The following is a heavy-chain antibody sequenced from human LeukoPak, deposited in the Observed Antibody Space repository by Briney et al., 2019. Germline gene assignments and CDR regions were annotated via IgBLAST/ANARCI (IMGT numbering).Heavy chain of an antibody. CDR1: GGYFSGYY. CDR3: ARTIASAGTRRYFQH. CDR2: INHSGST. D-gene: IGHD6-13*01. J-gene: IGHJ1*01. Sequence: SETLSLTCAVYGGYFSGYYWSWIRQPPGKGLEWIGEINHSGSTNYNPSLKSRVTISVDTSKNQFSLKLSSVTAADPAVYYCARTIASAGTRRYFQHWGQGTLVTVSS. V-gene: IGHV4-34*01.